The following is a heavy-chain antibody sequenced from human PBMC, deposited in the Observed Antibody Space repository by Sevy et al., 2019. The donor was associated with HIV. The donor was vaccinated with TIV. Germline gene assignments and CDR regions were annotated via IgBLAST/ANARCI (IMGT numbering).Heavy chain of an antibody. Sequence: GGSLRLSCAASGFTFSSYAMSWVRHAPGKGLEWVSAISGSGGSTYYADSVKGRFTISRDNSKNTLYLQMNSLRAEDTAVYYCAKAPALRLHDYGDYLTGFDYWGQGTLVTVSS. J-gene: IGHJ4*02. CDR2: ISGSGGST. D-gene: IGHD4-17*01. CDR1: GFTFSSYA. CDR3: AKAPALRLHDYGDYLTGFDY. V-gene: IGHV3-23*01.